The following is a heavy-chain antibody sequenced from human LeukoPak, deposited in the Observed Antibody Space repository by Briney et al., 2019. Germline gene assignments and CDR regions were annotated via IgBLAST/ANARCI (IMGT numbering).Heavy chain of an antibody. CDR2: IRQDGDTK. J-gene: IGHJ4*02. CDR3: ARSLPYGTTWYGRSDF. D-gene: IGHD6-13*01. Sequence: GGSLRLSCAASGFTFSTYAMTWVRQAPGKGLEWVANIRQDGDTKYYVDSVKGRFTISRDNAMNSLYLQMNSLRAEDTAIYYCARSLPYGTTWYGRSDFWGQGTLVTVSS. CDR1: GFTFSTYA. V-gene: IGHV3-7*03.